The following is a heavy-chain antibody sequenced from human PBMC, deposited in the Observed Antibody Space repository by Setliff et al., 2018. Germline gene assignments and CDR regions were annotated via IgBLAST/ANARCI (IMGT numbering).Heavy chain of an antibody. CDR1: GYTFSTYG. D-gene: IGHD1-26*01. J-gene: IGHJ4*02. Sequence: ASVKVSCKDSGYTFSTYGISWVRQAPGQGLEWMGWISAYNGNTNYAQRFQGRVTMTTDTSTSTAYMELRSLRSDDTAVYYCAIPSSGNFYFDYWGQGTLVTVSS. CDR3: AIPSSGNFYFDY. CDR2: ISAYNGNT. V-gene: IGHV1-18*01.